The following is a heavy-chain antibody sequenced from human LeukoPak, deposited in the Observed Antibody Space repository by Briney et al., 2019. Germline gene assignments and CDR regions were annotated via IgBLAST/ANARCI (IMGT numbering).Heavy chain of an antibody. CDR2: ISYDGSNK. D-gene: IGHD6-19*01. Sequence: GGSLRLSCVASGFTFSTYGMHWVRQAPGKGLEWVAVISYDGSNKYYADSVKGRFTISRDNSKNMVYLQMDSLRADDTAIYYCAKEGSADLDFEYWGQGTLVTVSP. V-gene: IGHV3-30*18. J-gene: IGHJ4*02. CDR3: AKEGSADLDFEY. CDR1: GFTFSTYG.